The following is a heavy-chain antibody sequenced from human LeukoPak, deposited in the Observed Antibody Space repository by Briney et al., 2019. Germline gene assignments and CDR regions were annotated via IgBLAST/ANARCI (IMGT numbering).Heavy chain of an antibody. Sequence: ASVKVSCKASGGTFSSYAISWVRQAPGQGLEWMGGIIPIFGTANYAQKFQGRVTITTDESTSTAYMELSSLRSEDTAVYYCAVDTVVVPAASGDYWGQGTLVTVSS. CDR3: AVDTVVVPAASGDY. CDR2: IIPIFGTA. D-gene: IGHD2-2*01. V-gene: IGHV1-69*05. CDR1: GGTFSSYA. J-gene: IGHJ4*02.